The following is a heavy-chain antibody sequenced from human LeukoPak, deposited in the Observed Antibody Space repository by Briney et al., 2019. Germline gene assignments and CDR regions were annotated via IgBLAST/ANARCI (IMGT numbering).Heavy chain of an antibody. CDR2: ISSGSGYI. Sequence: GESLRLSCAASGFTFSSYSMNWVRQAPGKGLEWVSSISSGSGYIYYADSVTGRFTISRDNAKNSLYLQMNSLRAEDTAVYYCARVRDRIVGAIDYWGQGTLVTVSS. D-gene: IGHD1-26*01. J-gene: IGHJ4*02. V-gene: IGHV3-21*01. CDR1: GFTFSSYS. CDR3: ARVRDRIVGAIDY.